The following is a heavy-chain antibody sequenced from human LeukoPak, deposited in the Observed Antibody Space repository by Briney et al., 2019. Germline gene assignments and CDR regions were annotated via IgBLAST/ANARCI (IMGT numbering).Heavy chain of an antibody. Sequence: PGGSLRLSCAASGLTFSSHSMNWVRQAPGKGLEWVSYIISSSSTIYYADSVKGRFTISRDNAKNSLYLQMNSLRADDTAVYYCARAVGHGSGSPRMDVWGNGTTVTVSS. J-gene: IGHJ6*04. D-gene: IGHD3-10*01. CDR2: IISSSSTI. CDR1: GLTFSSHS. CDR3: ARAVGHGSGSPRMDV. V-gene: IGHV3-48*01.